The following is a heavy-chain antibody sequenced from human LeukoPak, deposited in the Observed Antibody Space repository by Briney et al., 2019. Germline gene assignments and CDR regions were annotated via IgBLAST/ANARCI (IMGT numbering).Heavy chain of an antibody. V-gene: IGHV4-30-2*02. CDR3: AGEANSDRYYDFWSGSGGHYMDV. CDR2: IYHSGST. D-gene: IGHD3-3*01. CDR1: GGSISSGGYY. J-gene: IGHJ6*03. Sequence: PSETLSLTCTVSGGSISSGGYYWSWIRQPPGKGLEWIGYIYHSGSTYYNPSLKSRVTISVDTSKNQFSLKLSSVTAADTAVYYCAGEANSDRYYDFWSGSGGHYMDVWGKGTTVTVSS.